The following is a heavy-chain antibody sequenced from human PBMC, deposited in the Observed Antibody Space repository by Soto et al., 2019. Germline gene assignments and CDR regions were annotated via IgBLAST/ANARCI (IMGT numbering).Heavy chain of an antibody. CDR1: GGSISSYY. CDR2: IYYSGST. J-gene: IGHJ4*02. V-gene: IGHV4-59*01. Sequence: SETLSLTCTDSGGSISSYYWSWIRQPPGKGLEWIGYIYYSGSTNYNPSLKSRVTISVDTSKNLFSLKLSSVTAADTGVYYCARDRVGSGWYNYFDCWGQGTLVTVSS. D-gene: IGHD6-19*01. CDR3: ARDRVGSGWYNYFDC.